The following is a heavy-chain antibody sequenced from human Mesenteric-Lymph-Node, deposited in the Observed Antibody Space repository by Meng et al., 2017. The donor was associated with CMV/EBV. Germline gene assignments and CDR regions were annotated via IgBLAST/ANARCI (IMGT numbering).Heavy chain of an antibody. CDR3: ARDVWEDQLLPFDY. J-gene: IGHJ4*02. V-gene: IGHV3-21*01. CDR1: GFTFSSYS. Sequence: GGSLRLSCAASGFTFSSYSMNWVRQAPGKGLEWVSSISSSSSYIYYADSVKGQFTISRDNAKNSLYLQMNSLRAEDTAVYYCARDVWEDQLLPFDYWGQGTLVTVSS. CDR2: ISSSSSYI. D-gene: IGHD2-2*01.